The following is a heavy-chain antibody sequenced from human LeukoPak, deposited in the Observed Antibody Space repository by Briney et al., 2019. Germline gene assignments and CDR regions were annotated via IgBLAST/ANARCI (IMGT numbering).Heavy chain of an antibody. J-gene: IGHJ5*02. D-gene: IGHD1-26*01. CDR2: ISAYNGNT. CDR1: GYTFTSYG. Sequence: ASVTVSCTASGYTFTSYGISWVRQAPGQGLEWMRWISAYNGNTNYAQKLQGRVTMTTDTSTSTAYMELRSLRSDDTAVYYCARAGAGGSHRYNRFDPWGQGILVTVSS. CDR3: ARAGAGGSHRYNRFDP. V-gene: IGHV1-18*01.